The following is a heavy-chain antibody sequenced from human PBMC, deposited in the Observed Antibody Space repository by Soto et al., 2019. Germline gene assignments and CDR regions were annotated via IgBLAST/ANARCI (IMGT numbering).Heavy chain of an antibody. CDR3: ARDSNYYSRVSPRVYYDTDA. CDR1: GFTFSSYG. Sequence: PGGSLRLSCAASGFTFSSYGMHWVRQAPGKGLEWVAVIWYDGSNKYYADSVKGRFTISRDNSKNTLYLQMNSLRAEDTAVYYCARDSNYYSRVSPRVYYDTDAGRHGTTITVS. V-gene: IGHV3-33*01. CDR2: IWYDGSNK. D-gene: IGHD3-22*01. J-gene: IGHJ6*02.